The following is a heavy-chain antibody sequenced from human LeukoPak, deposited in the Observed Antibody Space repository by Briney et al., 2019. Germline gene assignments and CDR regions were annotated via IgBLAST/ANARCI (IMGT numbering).Heavy chain of an antibody. Sequence: GGSLRLSCAASGFTFSSYGMHWVRQAPGKGLEWVAFIRYDGSNKYYADSVMGRFTISRDSSKNTLYLQMNSLRAEDTAVYYCARDGFGGATDGFDIWGQGTMVTVSS. J-gene: IGHJ3*02. CDR1: GFTFSSYG. CDR2: IRYDGSNK. V-gene: IGHV3-30*02. D-gene: IGHD3-10*01. CDR3: ARDGFGGATDGFDI.